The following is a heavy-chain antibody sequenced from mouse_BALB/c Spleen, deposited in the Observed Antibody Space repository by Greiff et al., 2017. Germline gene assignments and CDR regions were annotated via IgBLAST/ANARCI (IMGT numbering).Heavy chain of an antibody. CDR3: AREGAGTAMDY. D-gene: IGHD4-1*01. CDR2: IYPGDGDT. V-gene: IGHV1-80*01. Sequence: QVQLKQSGAELVRPGSSVKISCKASGYAFSSYWMNWVKQRPGQGLEWIGQIYPGDGDTNYNGKFKGKATLTADKSSSTAYMQLSSLTSEDSAVYFCAREGAGTAMDYWGQGTSVTVSS. J-gene: IGHJ4*01. CDR1: GYAFSSYW.